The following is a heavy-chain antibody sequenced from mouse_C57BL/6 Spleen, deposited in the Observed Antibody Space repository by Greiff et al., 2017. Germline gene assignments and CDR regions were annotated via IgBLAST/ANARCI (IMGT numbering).Heavy chain of an antibody. J-gene: IGHJ2*01. Sequence: QVHVKQSGAELVRPGTSVKVSCKASGYAFTNYLIEWVKQRPGQGLEWIGVINPGSGGTNYNEKFKGKATLTADKSSSTAYMQLSSLTSEDSAVYFCARGGRSNFYFDYWGQGTTLTVSS. D-gene: IGHD2-5*01. CDR2: INPGSGGT. CDR1: GYAFTNYL. V-gene: IGHV1-54*01. CDR3: ARGGRSNFYFDY.